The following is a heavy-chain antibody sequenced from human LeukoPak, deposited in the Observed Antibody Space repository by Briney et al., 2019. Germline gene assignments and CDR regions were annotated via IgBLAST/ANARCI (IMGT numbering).Heavy chain of an antibody. CDR2: IKSKTDGGTT. Sequence: GGSLRLSCAASGFTFSTSAMTWVRQAPGKGLEWVGRIKSKTDGGTTDYAAPVKGRFTISRDDSKNTLYLQMNSLKTEDTAVYYCTTDQLVVTAFDYWGQGTLVTVSS. D-gene: IGHD2-21*02. V-gene: IGHV3-15*01. J-gene: IGHJ4*02. CDR1: GFTFSTSA. CDR3: TTDQLVVTAFDY.